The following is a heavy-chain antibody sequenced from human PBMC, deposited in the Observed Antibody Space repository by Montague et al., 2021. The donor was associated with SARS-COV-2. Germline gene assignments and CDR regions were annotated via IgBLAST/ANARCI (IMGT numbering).Heavy chain of an antibody. CDR1: GGSISSSSYY. Sequence: SETLSLTCTVSGGSISSSSYYWGWIRQPPGKGLEWIGSIYYSGSTYYNPSLKSRVTISVDTSKNQFSLKLSSVTAADTAVYCCARHPLGYCSSTSCHVGWGQGTLVTVSS. J-gene: IGHJ4*02. CDR2: IYYSGST. V-gene: IGHV4-39*01. CDR3: ARHPLGYCSSTSCHVG. D-gene: IGHD2-2*01.